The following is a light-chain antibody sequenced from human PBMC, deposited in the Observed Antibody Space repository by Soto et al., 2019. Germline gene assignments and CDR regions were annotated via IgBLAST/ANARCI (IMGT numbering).Light chain of an antibody. V-gene: IGLV1-47*01. CDR1: SSNIGNND. J-gene: IGLJ1*01. CDR2: KNN. CDR3: AAWDDSLGEV. Sequence: QSVLTQPPSASGTPGQRVTISCSGSSSNIGNNDVYWYQQFPGTAPKLVVYKNNQRASGAPDRFSGSKSGTSASLAIRGLRSEDEADYYCAAWDDSLGEVFGTGTKLTVL.